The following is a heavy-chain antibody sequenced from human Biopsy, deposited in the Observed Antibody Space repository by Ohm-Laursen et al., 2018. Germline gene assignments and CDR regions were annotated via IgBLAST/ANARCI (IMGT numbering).Heavy chain of an antibody. D-gene: IGHD4-11*01. J-gene: IGHJ2*01. Sequence: SLRLSCAASGFTYTSYAMHWVRQAPRKGLEWVAVISYDGSGAYYADSLQGRFIISRDNPKNTVDLQMNSLRAEDTAVYFCARDGKRWDYSTYFTWHFDLWGRGTLVTVSS. CDR1: GFTYTSYA. CDR3: ARDGKRWDYSTYFTWHFDL. V-gene: IGHV3-30*03. CDR2: ISYDGSGA.